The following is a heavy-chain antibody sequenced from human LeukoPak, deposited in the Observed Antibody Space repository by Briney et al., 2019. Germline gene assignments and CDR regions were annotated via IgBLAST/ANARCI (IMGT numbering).Heavy chain of an antibody. J-gene: IGHJ4*02. Sequence: SVKVSCKASGGTFSSYAISWVRQAPGQGLEWMGGIIPIFGTANYAQKFQGRVTITTDESTSTAYMELSSLRSETTAVYYCASDDFWSGYSSFDYWGQGTLVTVSS. D-gene: IGHD3-3*01. CDR3: ASDDFWSGYSSFDY. V-gene: IGHV1-69*05. CDR2: IIPIFGTA. CDR1: GGTFSSYA.